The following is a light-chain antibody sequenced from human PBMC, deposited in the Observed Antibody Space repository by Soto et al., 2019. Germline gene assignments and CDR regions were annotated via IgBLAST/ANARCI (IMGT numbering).Light chain of an antibody. Sequence: QSALTQPASVSGSPGQSITISCTGTSSDVGASNSVSWYQHHPGKAPKLMIYDVSYRPSGVSNRFSGSKSGNTASLTISGLQADDETDYYCSSYTSSSTLVFGTGTKLTVL. CDR3: SSYTSSSTLV. CDR1: SSDVGASNS. CDR2: DVS. V-gene: IGLV2-14*03. J-gene: IGLJ1*01.